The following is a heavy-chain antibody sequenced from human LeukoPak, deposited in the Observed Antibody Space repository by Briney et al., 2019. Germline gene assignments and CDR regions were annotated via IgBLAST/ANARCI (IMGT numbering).Heavy chain of an antibody. Sequence: GASVKVSCKASGYTINNIHWVRQAPGQGLEWMGIINPSGGTSYAQKLQGRVTITRDTSTGTVYMALRSLTSEDTAVYYCARNGAYCVDPWGQGTLVTVSS. J-gene: IGHJ5*02. V-gene: IGHV1-46*02. CDR3: ARNGAYCVDP. CDR1: GYTINN. CDR2: INPSGGT. D-gene: IGHD2-15*01.